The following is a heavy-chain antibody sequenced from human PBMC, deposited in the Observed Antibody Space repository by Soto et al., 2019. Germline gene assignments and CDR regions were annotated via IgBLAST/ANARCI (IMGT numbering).Heavy chain of an antibody. CDR1: GFTFSNAW. CDR2: IKSKTDGGTT. D-gene: IGHD3-22*01. V-gene: IGHV3-15*07. CDR3: TTDRPYDYDSSSHDH. J-gene: IGHJ4*02. Sequence: EVQLVESGGGLVKPGGSLRLSCAASGFTFSNAWTHWVRQAPGKGLEWVGRIKSKTDGGTTDYAAHVKGRFTISRDDSKNTVYLQMNSLKTEDTAVYYCTTDRPYDYDSSSHDHRGQGTLVTVSS.